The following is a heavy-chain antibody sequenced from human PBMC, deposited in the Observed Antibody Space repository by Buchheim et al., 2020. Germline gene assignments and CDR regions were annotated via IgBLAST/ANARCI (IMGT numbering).Heavy chain of an antibody. CDR3: VRGSGYCTNTRCYLFDY. J-gene: IGHJ4*02. V-gene: IGHV5-51*01. CDR2: IFPRDSDM. CDR1: GYTFTEYW. Sequence: EVQLVQSGAEVKKPGESLKISCNGSGYTFTEYWIGWVRQMPGKGLEWMGMIFPRDSDMRWSPSFQGQVTISAAKSVSSAYLQWSSLKASDSAMYYCVRGSGYCTNTRCYLFDYWGQGT. D-gene: IGHD2-2*01.